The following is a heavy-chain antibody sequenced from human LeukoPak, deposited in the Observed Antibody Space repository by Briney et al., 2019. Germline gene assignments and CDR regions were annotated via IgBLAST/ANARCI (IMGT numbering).Heavy chain of an antibody. J-gene: IGHJ6*03. CDR3: ARVGSGGYNLISYMDV. Sequence: PGGSLRLSCAASGFTLSSHSMNWVRQTPGKGLEWVSSISRSSSYIYYADSVKGRFTISRDNARKSLFLEMNSLRAEDTAVYYCARVGSGGYNLISYMDVWGKGTTVTVSS. CDR1: GFTLSSHS. D-gene: IGHD5-24*01. CDR2: ISRSSSYI. V-gene: IGHV3-21*04.